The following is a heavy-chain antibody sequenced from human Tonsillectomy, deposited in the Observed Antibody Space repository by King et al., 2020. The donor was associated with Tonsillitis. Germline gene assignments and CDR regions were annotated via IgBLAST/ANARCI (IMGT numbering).Heavy chain of an antibody. Sequence: VQLVESGGGLVQPGGSLRLSCAASEFTFSNYAMSWVRQAPGKGLEWFSAIRDSGGSTYYADSVKGRFTISRDNAKNTLYLQMNSLRAEDTAVYYCAKGRRGSRPYYFDSWGQGILVTVSS. J-gene: IGHJ4*01. CDR1: EFTFSNYA. V-gene: IGHV3-23*04. D-gene: IGHD3-10*01. CDR3: AKGRRGSRPYYFDS. CDR2: IRDSGGST.